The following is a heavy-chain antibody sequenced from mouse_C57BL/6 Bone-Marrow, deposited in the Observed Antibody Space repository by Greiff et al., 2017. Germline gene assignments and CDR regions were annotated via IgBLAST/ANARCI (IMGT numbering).Heavy chain of an antibody. V-gene: IGHV7-3*01. Sequence: EVQLVESGGGLVQPGGSLSLPCAASGFTFTDYYMSWVRQPPGKALEWLGFLRNKANGYTTEYSASVKGRFTISRDNSQSILYLQMNALRAEDSATYYCARSYGSSFAYWGQGTLVTVSA. J-gene: IGHJ3*01. D-gene: IGHD1-1*01. CDR1: GFTFTDYY. CDR3: ARSYGSSFAY. CDR2: LRNKANGYTT.